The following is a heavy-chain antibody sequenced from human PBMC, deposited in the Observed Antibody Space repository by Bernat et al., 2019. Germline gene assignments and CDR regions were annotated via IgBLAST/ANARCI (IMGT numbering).Heavy chain of an antibody. Sequence: QVQLVESGGGVVQPGRSLRLSCAASGFTFSSYAMHWVRQAPGKGLEWVAVISYDGSNKYYADSVKGRFTISRDNSKNTLYLQMNSLRAEDTAVYYCARDSFTEAAAGICWARYWGQGTLVTVSS. J-gene: IGHJ4*02. CDR2: ISYDGSNK. CDR1: GFTFSSYA. D-gene: IGHD6-13*01. V-gene: IGHV3-30-3*01. CDR3: ARDSFTEAAAGICWARY.